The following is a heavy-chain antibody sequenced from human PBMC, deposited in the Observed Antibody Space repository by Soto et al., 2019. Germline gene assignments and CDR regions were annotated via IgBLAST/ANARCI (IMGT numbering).Heavy chain of an antibody. CDR1: GCTFNNYA. Sequence: SVKGSCKASGCTFNNYALSWVRQAPGQGLEWVGGIIPIFNSANYAQKFQGRVTITEDDSTSTAYMELRSLRPDDTAVYYFAKQVPVDSYSIVFCGPATLLTVS. CDR2: IIPIFNSA. D-gene: IGHD2-2*01. J-gene: IGHJ4*02. CDR3: AKQVPVDSYSIVF. V-gene: IGHV1-69*13.